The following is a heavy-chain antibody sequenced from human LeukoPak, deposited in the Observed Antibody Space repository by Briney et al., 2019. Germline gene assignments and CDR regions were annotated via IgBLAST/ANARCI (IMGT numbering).Heavy chain of an antibody. Sequence: SETLSLTCSVSGGSITSSYWSWIRQPPGKGLEWIGYIYYSGSTNYNPSLKSRVTISVDTSKNQFSLNLSSVTAADTAVYYCARLINTWFDPWGQGTLVTVSS. D-gene: IGHD3-16*01. CDR1: GGSITSSY. J-gene: IGHJ5*02. V-gene: IGHV4-59*01. CDR2: IYYSGST. CDR3: ARLINTWFDP.